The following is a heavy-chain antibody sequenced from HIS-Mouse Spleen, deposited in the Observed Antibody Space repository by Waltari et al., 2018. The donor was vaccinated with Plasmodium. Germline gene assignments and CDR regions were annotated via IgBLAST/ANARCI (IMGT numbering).Heavy chain of an antibody. Sequence: QVQLQQWGAGLLKPSETLSLTCAVYGGSFSGYYWSWIRQPPGKGLEWIGEINHSGSTNYNPSLKSRVTISVDTSKNQFPLKLSSVTAADTAVDYCARVTSSGVYWYFDLWGRGTLVTVSS. V-gene: IGHV4-34*01. CDR2: INHSGST. CDR1: GGSFSGYY. CDR3: ARVTSSGVYWYFDL. J-gene: IGHJ2*01. D-gene: IGHD3-3*01.